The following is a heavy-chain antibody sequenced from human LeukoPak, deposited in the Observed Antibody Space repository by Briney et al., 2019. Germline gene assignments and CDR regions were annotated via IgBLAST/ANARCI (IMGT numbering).Heavy chain of an antibody. CDR2: ISGSDFTT. Sequence: GGSLRLSCAASGFTFSSYAMSWVRQAPGKGLEWVSGISGSDFTTYYADSVKGRFTISRGDSKNTLYVQMNSLRAEDTAVYYCAKSSNHYRPFDDWGQGTLVTVSS. CDR3: AKSSNHYRPFDD. J-gene: IGHJ4*02. D-gene: IGHD3-16*02. V-gene: IGHV3-23*01. CDR1: GFTFSSYA.